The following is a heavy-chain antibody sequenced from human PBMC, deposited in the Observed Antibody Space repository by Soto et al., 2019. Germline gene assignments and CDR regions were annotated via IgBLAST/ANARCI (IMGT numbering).Heavy chain of an antibody. CDR3: ARYGGLIAAAGPNPDS. V-gene: IGHV3-33*01. Sequence: PGGSLRLSCAASGFTFSSYGMHWVRQAPGKGLEWVAVIWYDGSNKYYADSVKGRFTISRDNSKNTLYLQMNSLRAEDTAVYYCARYGGLIAAAGPNPDSRGQGTLVTVSS. CDR1: GFTFSSYG. J-gene: IGHJ4*02. D-gene: IGHD6-13*01. CDR2: IWYDGSNK.